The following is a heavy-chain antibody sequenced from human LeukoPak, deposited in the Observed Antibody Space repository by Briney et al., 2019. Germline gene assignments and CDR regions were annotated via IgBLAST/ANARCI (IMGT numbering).Heavy chain of an antibody. Sequence: GGSMRLSCAASGFILNNHAMTWVRQPPGKGLQWISFISGSGRTIEYEDSVKGRFTISRDNSKNTVSLQMNNLRVEDTAIYYCAKNVMVKRYIDYWGQGTPVTVSS. V-gene: IGHV3-23*01. CDR1: GFILNNHA. CDR3: AKNVMVKRYIDY. D-gene: IGHD5-18*01. J-gene: IGHJ4*02. CDR2: ISGSGRTI.